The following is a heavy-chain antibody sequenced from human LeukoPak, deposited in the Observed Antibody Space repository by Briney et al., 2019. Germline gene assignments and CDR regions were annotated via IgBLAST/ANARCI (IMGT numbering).Heavy chain of an antibody. V-gene: IGHV4-59*12. J-gene: IGHJ4*02. CDR3: AKTTVTTWGNYFDY. CDR1: GGSISSYY. Sequence: PSETLSLTCTVSGGSISSYYWSWIRQPPGKGLEWIGYIYYSGSTNYNPSLKSRVTISVDTSKNQFSLKLSSVTAADTAVYYCAKTTVTTWGNYFDYWGQGTLVTVSS. D-gene: IGHD4-17*01. CDR2: IYYSGST.